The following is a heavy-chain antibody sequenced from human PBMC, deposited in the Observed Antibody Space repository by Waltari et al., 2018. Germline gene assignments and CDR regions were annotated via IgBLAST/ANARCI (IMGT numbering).Heavy chain of an antibody. CDR3: ARYNTPTVDYYYYYYMDV. V-gene: IGHV5-51*01. Sequence: EVQLVQSGAEVKKPGESLKISCKGSGYSFTSYWIGWVRQMPGKGLEWMGIIYPGDSDTRYSPSFQGQVTIAADKSISTAYMQWSSLKASDTAMYYCARYNTPTVDYYYYYYMDVWGKGTTVTVSS. J-gene: IGHJ6*03. CDR1: GYSFTSYW. D-gene: IGHD4-4*01. CDR2: IYPGDSDT.